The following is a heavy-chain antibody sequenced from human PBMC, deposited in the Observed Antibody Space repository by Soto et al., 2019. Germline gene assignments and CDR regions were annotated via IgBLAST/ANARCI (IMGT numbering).Heavy chain of an antibody. CDR2: IYHSGTT. Sequence: QLQLQESGSGLLKPSQTLSLTCAVSGGSIRSAGYSWSWIRQSPGRGLEWIASIYHSGTTYYNPSLXSXAXLXXDTSTNQFSLKLASATAADPAVYYCASVLNDAFDIWGQGAMVVVSS. CDR1: GGSIRSAGYS. CDR3: ASVLNDAFDI. V-gene: IGHV4-30-2*06. D-gene: IGHD2-8*02. J-gene: IGHJ3*02.